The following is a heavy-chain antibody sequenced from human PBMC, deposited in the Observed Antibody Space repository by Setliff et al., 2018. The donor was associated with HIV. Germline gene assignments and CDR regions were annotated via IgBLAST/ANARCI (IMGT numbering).Heavy chain of an antibody. V-gene: IGHV4-39*01. J-gene: IGHJ5*02. CDR1: GLSFRNSFYN. CDR3: ASHRYSSSINWFDP. CDR2: IYDSGTT. Sequence: PSETLSLTCNVSGLSFRNSFYNWGWIRQPPGKGLEWIGTIYDSGTTYYKPSLKSRVPMSRDTSQTQFSLKLTSVTATDPAVYYCASHRYSSSINWFDPWGQGTLVTVSS. D-gene: IGHD6-13*01.